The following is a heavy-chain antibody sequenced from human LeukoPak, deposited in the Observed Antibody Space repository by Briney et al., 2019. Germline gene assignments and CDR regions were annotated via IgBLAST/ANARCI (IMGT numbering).Heavy chain of an antibody. CDR3: AKGNYYGSSGLGSTSFDY. J-gene: IGHJ4*02. CDR2: ISGSGDNT. D-gene: IGHD3-10*01. Sequence: PGGSLRLSCAASGFTFSSYAMSWVRQAPGKGLEWVSAISGSGDNTYYADSVKGRFTISRDNSKNTLHLQMSSLRAEDTALYYCAKGNYYGSSGLGSTSFDYWGQGTLVTVSS. CDR1: GFTFSSYA. V-gene: IGHV3-23*01.